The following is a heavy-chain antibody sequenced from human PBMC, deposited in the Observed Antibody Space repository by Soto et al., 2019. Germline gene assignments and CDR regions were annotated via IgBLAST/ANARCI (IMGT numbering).Heavy chain of an antibody. CDR1: GYTFTSYY. D-gene: IGHD2-15*01. CDR3: TREKDHRYFFDY. Sequence: ASLMVSCKASGYTFTSYYIHWVRQAPGQGLEYVGMIDPNSGGTNYAQKFQGRVSMTRDTSTSSVYMELSSLRSEDTAVYYCTREKDHRYFFDYWGQGTLVTVSS. J-gene: IGHJ4*02. CDR2: IDPNSGGT. V-gene: IGHV1-46*01.